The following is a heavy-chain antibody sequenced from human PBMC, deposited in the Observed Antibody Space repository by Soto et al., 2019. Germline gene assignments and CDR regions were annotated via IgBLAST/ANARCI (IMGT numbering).Heavy chain of an antibody. CDR2: ISSSSSYI. D-gene: IGHD3-3*01. CDR1: GFTFSSYS. CDR3: ARDHYDFWSGYNWFDP. Sequence: EVQLVESGGGLVKPGGSLRLSCAAPGFTFSSYSMNWVRQAPGKGLEWVSSISSSSSYIYYADSVKGRFTISRDNAKNSLYLQMNSLRAEDTAVYYCARDHYDFWSGYNWFDPWGQGTLVTVSS. J-gene: IGHJ5*02. V-gene: IGHV3-21*01.